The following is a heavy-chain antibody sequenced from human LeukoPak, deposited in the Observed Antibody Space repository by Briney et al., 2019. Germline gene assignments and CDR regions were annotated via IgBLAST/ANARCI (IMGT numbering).Heavy chain of an antibody. Sequence: SETLSLTCTVSGGSISSSSYYWGWIRQPPGKGLEWIGSIYYSGSTYDNPSLKSRVTISVDTSKNQFSLKLSSVTAADTAVYYCARLAGDIVVVPASPTPMTYYYMDVWGKGTTVTVSS. J-gene: IGHJ6*03. CDR3: ARLAGDIVVVPASPTPMTYYYMDV. D-gene: IGHD2-2*01. CDR2: IYYSGST. V-gene: IGHV4-39*01. CDR1: GGSISSSSYY.